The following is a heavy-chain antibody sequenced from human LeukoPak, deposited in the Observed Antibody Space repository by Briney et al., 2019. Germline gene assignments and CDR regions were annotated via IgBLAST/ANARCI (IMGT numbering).Heavy chain of an antibody. CDR2: MNPNSGNT. D-gene: IGHD6-13*01. CDR1: GYTFTSYD. CDR3: ARGFRSSSWFPFVKPGGMDV. V-gene: IGHV1-8*01. Sequence: ASVKVSCKASGYTFTSYDISWVRQATGQGLEWMGWMNPNSGNTGYAQKFQGRVTMTRNTSISTAYMELSSLRSEDTAVYYCARGFRSSSWFPFVKPGGMDVWGQGTTDTVSS. J-gene: IGHJ6*02.